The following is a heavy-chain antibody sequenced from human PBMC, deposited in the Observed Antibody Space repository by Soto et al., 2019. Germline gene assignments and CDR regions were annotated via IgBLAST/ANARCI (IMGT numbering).Heavy chain of an antibody. CDR1: GSTSADFA. J-gene: IGHJ5*01. CDR3: VRDQKYSRVSGNWFDS. D-gene: IGHD2-15*01. V-gene: IGHV1-18*04. CDR2: VSGNNGAS. Sequence: ASVKVSFKASGSTSADFAMSWVGQAPGQGLEWMGWVSGNNGASNPAPKVQGRITMTLDTSAGVSYMALRSLRSDDTAIYYCVRDQKYSRVSGNWFDSWGQGTLVTVSS.